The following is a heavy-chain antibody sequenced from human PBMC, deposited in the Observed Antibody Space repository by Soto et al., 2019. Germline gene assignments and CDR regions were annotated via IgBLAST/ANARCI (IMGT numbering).Heavy chain of an antibody. V-gene: IGHV3-33*01. J-gene: IGHJ3*02. CDR2: IWYDGSNK. CDR1: GFTFSSYG. CDR3: ARGLRGYCTNGVCYAVNAFDT. Sequence: PGGSLRLSCAASGFTFSSYGMHWVRQAPGKGLEWVAVIWYDGSNKYYADSVKGRFTISGDNSKNTLYLQMNSLRAEDTAVYYCARGLRGYCTNGVCYAVNAFDTWGQGTMVTV. D-gene: IGHD2-8*01.